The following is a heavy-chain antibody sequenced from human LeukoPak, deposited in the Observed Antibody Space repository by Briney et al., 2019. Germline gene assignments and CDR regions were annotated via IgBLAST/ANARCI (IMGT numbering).Heavy chain of an antibody. CDR3: ARGGIQVSGIDEFDY. Sequence: RGSLRLSCAASGFTFIDYDMHWVRQVIGKGLEWVSAIKGRFTISRENAESSLYLQMNSLRAEDTAVYYCARGGIQVSGIDEFDYWGQGTLVTVSS. V-gene: IGHV3-13*01. CDR2: I. J-gene: IGHJ4*02. CDR1: GFTFIDYD. D-gene: IGHD6-19*01.